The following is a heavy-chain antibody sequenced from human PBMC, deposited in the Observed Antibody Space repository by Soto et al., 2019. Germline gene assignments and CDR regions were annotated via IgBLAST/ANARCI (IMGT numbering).Heavy chain of an antibody. J-gene: IGHJ4*02. Sequence: QVQLVQSGAEVKKPGSSVKVSCKASGGTFSSYAISWVRQAPGQGLEWMGGIIPIFGTANYAQKVQGRVTITADESTSTAYMELSSPRSEDMAVYYGERDEQQPAWCLWGQGTLVTVAS. D-gene: IGHD6-13*01. CDR3: ERDEQQPAWCL. CDR2: IIPIFGTA. CDR1: GGTFSSYA. V-gene: IGHV1-69*12.